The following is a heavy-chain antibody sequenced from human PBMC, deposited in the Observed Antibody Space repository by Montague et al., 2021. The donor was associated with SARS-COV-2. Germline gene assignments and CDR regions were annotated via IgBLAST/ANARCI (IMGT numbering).Heavy chain of an antibody. J-gene: IGHJ4*02. V-gene: IGHV4-61*02. CDR3: ARVPSGILSGFYSFYFDF. CDR2: IYTSGST. CDR1: GASIISGSYY. Sequence: TLSLTCSVSGASIISGSYYWSWIRQPAGKGLEWIGCIYTSGSTDYNPSLKSRVTMSADTSKNQFSMKLTYATAADTAVYYCARVPSGILSGFYSFYFDFWGQGMLVTVS. D-gene: IGHD3-9*01.